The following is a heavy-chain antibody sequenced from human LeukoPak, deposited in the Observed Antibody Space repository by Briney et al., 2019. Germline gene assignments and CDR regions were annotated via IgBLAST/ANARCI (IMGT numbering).Heavy chain of an antibody. CDR2: IQVGGST. CDR3: ARGSTVTPYYFDY. D-gene: IGHD4-17*01. J-gene: IGHJ4*02. Sequence: SETLSLTCAGSGGSINTFYWTWIRQPPGKGLEWIGYIQVGGSTNYSPSLNSLVTMSLDTSKNQFSLKLSSVSAADTAVYYCARGSTVTPYYFDYWGQGTLVTVSS. V-gene: IGHV4-59*01. CDR1: GGSINTFY.